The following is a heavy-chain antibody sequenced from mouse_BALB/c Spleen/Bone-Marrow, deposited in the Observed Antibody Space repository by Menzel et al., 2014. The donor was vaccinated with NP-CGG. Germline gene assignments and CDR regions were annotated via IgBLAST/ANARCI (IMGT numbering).Heavy chain of an antibody. CDR3: TRGGNWEDFDY. CDR1: GFTFSSFG. D-gene: IGHD4-1*01. V-gene: IGHV5-17*02. Sequence: EVQVVKSGGGLVQPGGSRKLSCAASGFTFSSFGMHWVRQAPERGLEWVAYISSGSSTIFYADTVKGRFTISRDNPKNTLFLQMTSLRSEDTAMYYCTRGGNWEDFDYWGQGTTLTVSS. CDR2: ISSGSSTI. J-gene: IGHJ2*01.